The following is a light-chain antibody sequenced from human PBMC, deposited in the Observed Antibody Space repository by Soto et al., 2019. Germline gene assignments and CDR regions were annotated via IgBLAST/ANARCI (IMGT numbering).Light chain of an antibody. CDR1: SSNIGAGYA. V-gene: IGLV1-40*01. CDR2: DNA. J-gene: IGLJ1*01. Sequence: QSVLTQPPSVSGAPGQRVTLFCTGSSSNIGAGYAVHWYQQLPGTGPKLLIYDNAIRPSGVPDRFSGSRSGTSASLAITGLQAEDEADYYCQSHDNSLSGFYVFGTGTKVTVL. CDR3: QSHDNSLSGFYV.